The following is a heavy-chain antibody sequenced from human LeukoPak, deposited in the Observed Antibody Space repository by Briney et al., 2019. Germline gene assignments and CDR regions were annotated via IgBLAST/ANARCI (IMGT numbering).Heavy chain of an antibody. V-gene: IGHV1-46*01. Sequence: ASVKVSCKASGYTFTSYYMHWVRRAPGQGLEWMGIINPSGGGTSYAQKFQGRVTMTRDTSTTTVYMELSSLRSEDTAVYYCAREHEGQGRDGYNYPFDYWGQGTLVTVSS. CDR1: GYTFTSYY. J-gene: IGHJ4*02. CDR2: INPSGGGT. D-gene: IGHD5-24*01. CDR3: AREHEGQGRDGYNYPFDY.